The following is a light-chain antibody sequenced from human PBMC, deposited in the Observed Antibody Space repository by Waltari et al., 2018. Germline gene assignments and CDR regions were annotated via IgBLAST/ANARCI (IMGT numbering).Light chain of an antibody. CDR3: MQSLQTPLT. Sequence: DIVMTQSPLSLPVTPGEAASISCRSSQSLLHRNGHNYLDWYLQKPGQSPQLLIYLGSNRASGVPDRFSGSGSGTDFTLKISRLEAEDVGVYYCMQSLQTPLTFGGGTKVEIK. CDR2: LGS. J-gene: IGKJ4*01. CDR1: QSLLHRNGHNY. V-gene: IGKV2-28*01.